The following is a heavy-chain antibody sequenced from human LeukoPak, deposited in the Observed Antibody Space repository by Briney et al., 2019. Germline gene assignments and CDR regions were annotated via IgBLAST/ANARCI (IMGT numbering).Heavy chain of an antibody. J-gene: IGHJ4*02. D-gene: IGHD6-13*01. CDR2: IKKDGSDK. CDR1: GFTFSSYW. Sequence: GSLRLSCAASGFTFSSYWMNWVRQAPGKGLEWVANIKKDGSDKNYLGSVKGRFTISRDNAKNSLYVQMNSLRVEDTAVYYCARGSIAAAGIDYWGQGTLVTVSS. V-gene: IGHV3-7*03. CDR3: ARGSIAAAGIDY.